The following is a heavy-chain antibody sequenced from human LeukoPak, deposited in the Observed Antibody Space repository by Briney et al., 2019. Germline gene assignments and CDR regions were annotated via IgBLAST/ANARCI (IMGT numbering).Heavy chain of an antibody. V-gene: IGHV3-23*01. J-gene: IGHJ4*02. Sequence: GGSLRLSCAASGFTFSSYAMSWVRQAPGKGLEWVSALTASGETTYYADSVKGRFTISRDNSKNTLFLQMNSLRAEDTVVYYCAANGESTDWHWNYWGQGTLVSVSS. CDR1: GFTFSSYA. CDR2: LTASGETT. D-gene: IGHD3-9*01. CDR3: AANGESTDWHWNY.